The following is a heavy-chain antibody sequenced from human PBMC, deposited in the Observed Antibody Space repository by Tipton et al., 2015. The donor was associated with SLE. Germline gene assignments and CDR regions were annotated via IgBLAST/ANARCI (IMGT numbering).Heavy chain of an antibody. CDR1: GDSFTRPY. D-gene: IGHD5-24*01. J-gene: IGHJ5*02. CDR3: ARDQEMASGENRFDP. Sequence: TLSLTCTASGDSFTRPYWSWIRQPPGKGLEWIGCIYHRGNTAYHTSLTSRVTMSVDPSTKQVSLKLSSVTAADTAVYYCARDQEMASGENRFDPWGQGTLVTVSS. V-gene: IGHV4-59*11. CDR2: IYHRGNT.